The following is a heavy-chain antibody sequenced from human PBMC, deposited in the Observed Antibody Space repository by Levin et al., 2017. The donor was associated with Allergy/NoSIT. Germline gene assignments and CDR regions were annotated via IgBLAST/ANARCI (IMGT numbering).Heavy chain of an antibody. V-gene: IGHV3-33*01. J-gene: IGHJ4*02. Sequence: GGSLRLSCAASGFTFSSYGMHWVRQAPGKGLEWVAVIWYDGSNKYYADSVKGRFTISRDNSKNTLYLQMNSLRAEDTAVYYCARADGSGSGSYYNPYYFDYWGQGTLVTVSS. D-gene: IGHD3-10*01. CDR2: IWYDGSNK. CDR1: GFTFSSYG. CDR3: ARADGSGSGSYYNPYYFDY.